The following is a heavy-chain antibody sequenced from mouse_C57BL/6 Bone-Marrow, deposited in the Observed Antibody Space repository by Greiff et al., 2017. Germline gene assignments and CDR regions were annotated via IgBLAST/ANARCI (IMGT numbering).Heavy chain of an antibody. V-gene: IGHV7-1*01. D-gene: IGHD1-1*01. Sequence: EVQRVESGGGLVQSGRSLRLSCATSGFTFSDFYMEWVRQAPGKGLEWIAASRNKANDYTTEYSASVKDRFIVSRDTSQSILYLQMNALRAEDTAIYYCARDSAPTVVATRAYWYFDVWGTGTTVTVSS. CDR1: GFTFSDFY. CDR2: SRNKANDYTT. J-gene: IGHJ1*03. CDR3: ARDSAPTVVATRAYWYFDV.